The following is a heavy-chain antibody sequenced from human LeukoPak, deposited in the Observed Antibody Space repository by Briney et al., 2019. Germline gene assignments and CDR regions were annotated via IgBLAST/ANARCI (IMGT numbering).Heavy chain of an antibody. CDR1: GGSISSGDYY. Sequence: KTSETLSLTCTVSGGSISSGDYYWSWIRQPPGKGLEWIGSIYYSGSTYYNPSLKSRVTISVDTSKNQFSLKLSSVTAADTAVYYCARRDYYDGSGYYFGAFDIWGQGTMVTVSS. J-gene: IGHJ3*02. V-gene: IGHV4-39*01. CDR2: IYYSGST. D-gene: IGHD3-22*01. CDR3: ARRDYYDGSGYYFGAFDI.